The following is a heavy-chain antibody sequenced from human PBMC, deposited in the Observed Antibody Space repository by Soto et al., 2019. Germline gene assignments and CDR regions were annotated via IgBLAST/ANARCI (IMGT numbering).Heavy chain of an antibody. CDR2: INPSGGST. Sequence: QVQLVQSGAEVKKPGASVKVSCKASGYTFTSYYMHWVRQAPGQGLEWMGIINPSGGSTSYAQKCQGRVSMTRDTATRTVYMELSSMRSEDTAVYYCASPYYDFWRGYQRSYGMDVWGQGTTVTVSS. V-gene: IGHV1-46*01. D-gene: IGHD3-3*01. J-gene: IGHJ6*02. CDR3: ASPYYDFWRGYQRSYGMDV. CDR1: GYTFTSYY.